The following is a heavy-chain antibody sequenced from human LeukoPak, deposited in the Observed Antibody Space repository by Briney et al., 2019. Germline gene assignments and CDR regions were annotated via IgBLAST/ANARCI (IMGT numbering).Heavy chain of an antibody. CDR3: AKGARGDTVTSIVGLIWFDP. D-gene: IGHD4-17*01. CDR1: GITFRSYG. V-gene: IGHV3-30*18. CDR2: ISYDGSHK. J-gene: IGHJ5*02. Sequence: PGGSLRLSCAASGITFRSYGMHWVRQAPGKGLEWVAVISYDGSHKYYADSVKGRFSISRDNSKNTLYLQMNSLRADDTAVYYCAKGARGDTVTSIVGLIWFDPWGQGTLVTVAS.